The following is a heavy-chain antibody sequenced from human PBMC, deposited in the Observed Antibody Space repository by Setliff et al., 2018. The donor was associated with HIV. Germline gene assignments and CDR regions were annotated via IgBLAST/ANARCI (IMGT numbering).Heavy chain of an antibody. V-gene: IGHV4-31*03. CDR2: IYSSGRT. D-gene: IGHD3-10*01. Sequence: PSETLSLTCTVSGGSISSSSYYWGWIRQPPGKGLEWIGYIYSSGRTSYNPSLQSRVSISIDTSKNQFSLKLDSVIAADTAVYYCARDEVRYYSGSESVRAGMDVWGQGTAVTV. CDR3: ARDEVRYYSGSESVRAGMDV. CDR1: GGSISSSSYY. J-gene: IGHJ6*02.